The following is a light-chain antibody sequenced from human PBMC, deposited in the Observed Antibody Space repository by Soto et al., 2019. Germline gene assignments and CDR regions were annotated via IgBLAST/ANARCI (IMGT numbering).Light chain of an antibody. CDR3: QQYNNWPPWT. CDR2: AAS. J-gene: IGKJ1*01. V-gene: IGKV3-15*01. Sequence: EIVMTQSPGTLSASPGERATISCRASQSVLSSLAWYQQKPGQAPRLLIYAASTRATDVPPRFSGSGSGTEFTLTISSLQPEDFAVYYCQQYNNWPPWTFGQGTRVEVK. CDR1: QSVLSS.